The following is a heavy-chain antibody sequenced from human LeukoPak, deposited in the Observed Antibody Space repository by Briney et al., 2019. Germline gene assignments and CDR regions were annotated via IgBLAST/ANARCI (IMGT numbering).Heavy chain of an antibody. CDR2: ISSSGSSI. D-gene: IGHD2-15*01. Sequence: GGSLRLSCAASGFTFSSYSMNWVRQAPGKGLEWVSYISSSGSSIYYADSVKGRFTISRDNAKNSLDLQMNSLRVEDTAIYYCARVRGRSTWYGGGLDCWGQGTLVTVSS. CDR1: GFTFSSYS. V-gene: IGHV3-48*04. CDR3: ARVRGRSTWYGGGLDC. J-gene: IGHJ4*02.